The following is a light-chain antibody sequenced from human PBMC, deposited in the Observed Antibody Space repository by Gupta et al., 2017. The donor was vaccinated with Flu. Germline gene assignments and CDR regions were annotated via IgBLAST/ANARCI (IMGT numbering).Light chain of an antibody. CDR2: EVT. V-gene: IGLV2-14*01. Sequence: QSALTQPASVSGSPGQSITVSCTGTTSDIGAYNNVSWYQQHPGKAPKLLIYEVTHRPSGVSNRFSGSKSGNTASLTISGLQAEDEADYFCSSYSGSITLLFGGGTKLTVL. CDR1: TSDIGAYNN. J-gene: IGLJ2*01. CDR3: SSYSGSITLL.